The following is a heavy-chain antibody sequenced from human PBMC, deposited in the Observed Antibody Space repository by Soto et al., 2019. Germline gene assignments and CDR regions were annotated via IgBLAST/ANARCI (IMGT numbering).Heavy chain of an antibody. CDR2: IIPMFGTA. D-gene: IGHD5-18*01. J-gene: IGHJ4*02. Sequence: QVQLVQSGAEVKKPESSVKVSCKAPGGTFSTYAISWVRQASGQGLEWMGGIIPMFGTANYAQRFQDRVTITADESPNTVYMELSSLRSEDTAVYFCASGIQLWLRRINNGYSGWGQGTLVTVSS. CDR3: ASGIQLWLRRINNGYSG. V-gene: IGHV1-69*12. CDR1: GGTFSTYA.